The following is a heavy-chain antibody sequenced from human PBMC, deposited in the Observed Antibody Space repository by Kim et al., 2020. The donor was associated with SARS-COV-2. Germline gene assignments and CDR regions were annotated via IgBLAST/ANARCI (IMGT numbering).Heavy chain of an antibody. V-gene: IGHV3-74*01. Sequence: GGSLRLSCAASGFTFSSYWMHWVRQTPGKGLVWVSRINSDGSSTTYADSVKGRFTISRDNAKNTLYLQMNSLRAEDTAVYYCARDDLDYYDSSGYYTWGQGTMVTVSS. J-gene: IGHJ3*02. CDR3: ARDDLDYYDSSGYYT. CDR2: INSDGSST. D-gene: IGHD3-22*01. CDR1: GFTFSSYW.